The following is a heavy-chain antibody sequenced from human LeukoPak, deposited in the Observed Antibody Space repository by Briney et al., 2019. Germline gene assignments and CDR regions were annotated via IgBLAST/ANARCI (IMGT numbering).Heavy chain of an antibody. CDR3: ARTYYDSSGSSVAFDI. CDR2: IYSGGST. CDR1: GFTVSSNY. D-gene: IGHD3-22*01. V-gene: IGHV3-53*01. J-gene: IGHJ3*02. Sequence: GGSLRLSCAASGFTVSSNYMSWVRQAPGKGLEWVSVIYSGGSTYYADSVKGRFTISRDNSKNTLYLQMNSLRAEDTAVYYCARTYYDSSGSSVAFDIWGQGTMVTVSS.